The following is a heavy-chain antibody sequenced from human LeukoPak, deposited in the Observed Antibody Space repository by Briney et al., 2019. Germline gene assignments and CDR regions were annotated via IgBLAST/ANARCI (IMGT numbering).Heavy chain of an antibody. J-gene: IGHJ3*02. V-gene: IGHV1-18*01. Sequence: GASVKVSCKASGYTFTSYGISWVRQAPGKGLEWMGWISAYNGNTNYAQKLQGRVTMTTDTSTSTAYMELRSLRSDDTAVYYCAREGELYSGYDYGAFDIWGQGTMVTVSS. CDR2: ISAYNGNT. CDR3: AREGELYSGYDYGAFDI. CDR1: GYTFTSYG. D-gene: IGHD5-12*01.